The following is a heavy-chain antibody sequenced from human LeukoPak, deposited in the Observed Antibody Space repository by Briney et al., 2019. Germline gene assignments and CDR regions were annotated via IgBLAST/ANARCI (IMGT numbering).Heavy chain of an antibody. CDR3: AKDAQRGFDYSNSLDK. D-gene: IGHD4-11*01. J-gene: IGHJ4*02. Sequence: AGRSLRLSCATSGFTFSHYGMHWVRQAPGKGLEWVAVIWSDGTNRYYGDPVKGRFTISRDNFQRTVYLQMDSLRAEDTAVYYCAKDAQRGFDYSNSLDKWGQGTLVTVSS. CDR1: GFTFSHYG. V-gene: IGHV3-33*06. CDR2: IWSDGTNR.